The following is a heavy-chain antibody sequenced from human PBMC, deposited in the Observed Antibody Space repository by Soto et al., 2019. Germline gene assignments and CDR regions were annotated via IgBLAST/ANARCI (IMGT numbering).Heavy chain of an antibody. CDR3: ASRDPGTSVDD. Sequence: QVQLQESGPGLVKPSGTLSLTCAVSGGSFTSNNWWTWVRQPPGQGLEWMGEICRTGSTNYNPALKSRVTISLDKSENHGLLKVTSLTAADTAVYYCASRDPGTSVDDWGQGTLVTVSS. V-gene: IGHV4-4*02. CDR1: GGSFTSNNW. J-gene: IGHJ4*02. CDR2: ICRTGST. D-gene: IGHD1-7*01.